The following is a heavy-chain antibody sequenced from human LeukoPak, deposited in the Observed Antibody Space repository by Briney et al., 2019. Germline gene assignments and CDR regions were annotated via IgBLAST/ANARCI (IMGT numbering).Heavy chain of an antibody. CDR2: IYHSGSP. J-gene: IGHJ6*03. CDR1: GYSISSGYY. Sequence: SETLSLTCTVSGYSISSGYYWDWIRQPPGKGLEWIGSIYHSGSPYYNSSLKSRVTISVDTSKNQFSLKLSSVTAADTAVYYCAREGRHCGGGRCSYMDVWGKGTTVTVSS. CDR3: AREGRHCGGGRCSYMDV. D-gene: IGHD2-15*01. V-gene: IGHV4-38-2*02.